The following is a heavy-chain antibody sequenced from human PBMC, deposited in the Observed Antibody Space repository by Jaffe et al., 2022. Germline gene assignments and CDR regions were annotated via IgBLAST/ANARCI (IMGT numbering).Heavy chain of an antibody. CDR1: GGSFSGYY. Sequence: QVQLQQWGAGLLKPSETLSLTCAVYGGSFSGYYWSWIRQPPGKGLEWIGEINHSGSTNYNPSLKSRVTISVDTSKNQFSLKLSSVTAADTAVYYCARSRAPWELYWSYYFDYWGQGTLVTVSS. V-gene: IGHV4-34*01. CDR2: INHSGST. CDR3: ARSRAPWELYWSYYFDY. D-gene: IGHD1-26*01. J-gene: IGHJ4*02.